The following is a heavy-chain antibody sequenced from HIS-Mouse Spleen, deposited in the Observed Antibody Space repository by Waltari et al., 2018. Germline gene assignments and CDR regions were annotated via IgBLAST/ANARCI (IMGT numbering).Heavy chain of an antibody. V-gene: IGHV4-39*07. CDR1: GGSISSSSYY. D-gene: IGHD6-13*01. CDR3: AREIPYSSSWYDWYFDL. CDR2: IYYSGST. Sequence: QLQLQESGPGLVKPSETLSLTCTVSGGSISSSSYYWGWSRQPPGKGLEWIGSIYYSGSTYDNPSLKRRVTISVDTAKNQFSLKLSSVTAADTAVYYCAREIPYSSSWYDWYFDLWGRGTLVTVSS. J-gene: IGHJ2*01.